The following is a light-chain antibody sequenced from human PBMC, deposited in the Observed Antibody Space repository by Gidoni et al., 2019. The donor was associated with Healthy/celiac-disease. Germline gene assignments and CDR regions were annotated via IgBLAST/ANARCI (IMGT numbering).Light chain of an antibody. CDR2: GAS. J-gene: IGKJ4*01. CDR1: QSVSSN. Sequence: EIVMTQSPATLSVSPGERATLSCRASQSVSSNLAWYQQKPGQAPRLLIYGASTRATGIPARFSGSGSGTEFTLTISSLQSEDFAVYYCQQYNNWPPEETFXGXTKVEIK. V-gene: IGKV3-15*01. CDR3: QQYNNWPPEET.